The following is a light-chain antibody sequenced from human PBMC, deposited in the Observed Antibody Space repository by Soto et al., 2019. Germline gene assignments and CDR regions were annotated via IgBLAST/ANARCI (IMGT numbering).Light chain of an antibody. CDR2: GAS. V-gene: IGKV3-20*01. J-gene: IGKJ5*01. CDR3: HQYGGSQIS. Sequence: SPWERVTLSCRASQSVTTRLAWYQHKPGQAPTLLMSGASNRASGVPVRFSGSGSGTDFTLTITRLEPEDFALYYCHQYGGSQISFGRGTRVEIK. CDR1: QSVTTR.